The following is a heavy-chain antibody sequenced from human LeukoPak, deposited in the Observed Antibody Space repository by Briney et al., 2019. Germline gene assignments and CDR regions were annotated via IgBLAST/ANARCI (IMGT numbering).Heavy chain of an antibody. CDR2: IYYSGST. D-gene: IGHD3-16*01. J-gene: IGHJ6*03. V-gene: IGHV4-39*01. CDR3: ARVSLSGSYYYMDV. Sequence: SETLSLTCTVSGGSISSSSYYWGWIRQPPGKGLEWIGSIYYSGSTYYNPSLKSRVTISVDTSKNQFSLKLSSVTAADTAVYYCARVSLSGSYYYMDVWGKGTTVTVSS. CDR1: GGSISSSSYY.